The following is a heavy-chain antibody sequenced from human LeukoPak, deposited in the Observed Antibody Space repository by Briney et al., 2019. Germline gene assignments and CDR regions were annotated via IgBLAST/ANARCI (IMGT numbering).Heavy chain of an antibody. V-gene: IGHV3-30*02. J-gene: IGHJ6*03. CDR2: IRYDGSNK. CDR3: ARSPAGANFYLDV. D-gene: IGHD1-14*01. CDR1: GFTFSSYG. Sequence: GGSLRLSCAASGFTFSSYGMHWVRQAPGKGLEWVAFIRYDGSNKYYADSVKGRSTISRDNAKNSLSLQMNSLRAEDTAVYYCARSPAGANFYLDVWGKGTTVTISS.